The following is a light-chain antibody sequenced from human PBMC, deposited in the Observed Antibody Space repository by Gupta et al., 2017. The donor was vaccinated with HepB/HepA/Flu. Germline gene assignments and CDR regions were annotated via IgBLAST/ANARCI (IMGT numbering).Light chain of an antibody. CDR3: AAWDNSLSAYV. V-gene: IGLV1-47*02. J-gene: IGLJ1*01. CDR1: SSNVGREN. Sequence: QPVLPQPPSASGTPGQRVAISCYGSSSNVGRENVYWYRQLPGTAPKLLVYDDASRPSGVPDRFSGSKSGTSASLAISGLRSEDEADYYCAAWDNSLSAYVFGTGTWVTVL. CDR2: DDA.